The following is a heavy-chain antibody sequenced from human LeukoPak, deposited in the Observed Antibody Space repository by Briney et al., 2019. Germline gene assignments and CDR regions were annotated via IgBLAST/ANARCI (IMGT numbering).Heavy chain of an antibody. V-gene: IGHV1-24*01. CDR1: GYTLTELS. Sequence: ASVKVSCKVSGYTLTELSMHWVRQAPGKGLEWMGGFDPEDGETIYAQKFQGRVTMTEDTSTDTAYMELSSLRSEDTAVYYCATGDPGAYYYYMDVWGKGTTVTISS. J-gene: IGHJ6*03. CDR2: FDPEDGET. CDR3: ATGDPGAYYYYMDV. D-gene: IGHD2-21*01.